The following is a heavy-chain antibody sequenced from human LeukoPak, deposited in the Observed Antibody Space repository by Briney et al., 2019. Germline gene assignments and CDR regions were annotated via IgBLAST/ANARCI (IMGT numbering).Heavy chain of an antibody. V-gene: IGHV5-51*01. CDR3: ARVKGDWNYVLDY. D-gene: IGHD1-7*01. J-gene: IGHJ4*02. CDR2: IFPGDSET. Sequence: GESLKISCKDSGSNFVDYWIGWVRQVPGGGLEWMAVIFPGDSETTYSPSFQGQVSISVDTSTNTAYMELSSLRSEDTAVYYCARVKGDWNYVLDYWGQGTLVTVSS. CDR1: GSNFVDYW.